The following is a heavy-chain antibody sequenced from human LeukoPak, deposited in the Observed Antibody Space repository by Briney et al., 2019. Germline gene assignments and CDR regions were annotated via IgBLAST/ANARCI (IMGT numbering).Heavy chain of an antibody. CDR3: ARGQHYDFWSGYPLYYYYMDV. CDR1: GYTFTSYA. V-gene: IGHV7-4-1*02. Sequence: ASVKVSCKASGYTFTSYAMNWVRQAPGQGLEWMGWINTNTGNPTYAQGFTGRFVLSLDTSVSTAYLQISSLKAEDTAVYYCARGQHYDFWSGYPLYYYYMDVWGKGTTVTVSS. CDR2: INTNTGNP. J-gene: IGHJ6*03. D-gene: IGHD3-3*01.